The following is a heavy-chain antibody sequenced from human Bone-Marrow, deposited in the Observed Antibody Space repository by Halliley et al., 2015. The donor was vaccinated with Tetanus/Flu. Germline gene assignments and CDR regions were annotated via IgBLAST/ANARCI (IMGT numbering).Heavy chain of an antibody. V-gene: IGHV3-53*04. D-gene: IGHD2-15*01. CDR3: ARGGEGLPFDL. J-gene: IGHJ5*02. Sequence: KGLECISVIFTGNSKYYADSVKGRFSILRNNSKNTVYLEMNSLRPDDTAVYFCARGGEGLPFDLWGQGTPVTVSS. CDR2: IFTGNSK.